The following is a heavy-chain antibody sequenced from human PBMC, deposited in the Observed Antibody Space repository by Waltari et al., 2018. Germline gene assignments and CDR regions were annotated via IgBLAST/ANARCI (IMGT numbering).Heavy chain of an antibody. D-gene: IGHD6-13*01. J-gene: IGHJ4*02. V-gene: IGHV4-39*07. CDR1: GGSISSSSYY. CDR3: ARAPRGSSSWYYFDY. Sequence: QLQLQESGPGLVKPSETLSLTCTVSGGSISSSSYYWGWIRQPPGKGLEWIGSIYYSGSTYYNPSLKSRVTISVDTSKNQFSLKLSSVTAADTAVYYCARAPRGSSSWYYFDYWGQGTLVIVSS. CDR2: IYYSGST.